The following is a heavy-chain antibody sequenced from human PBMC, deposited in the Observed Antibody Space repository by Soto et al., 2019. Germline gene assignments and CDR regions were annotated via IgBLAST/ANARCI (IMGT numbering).Heavy chain of an antibody. CDR1: GFSLSTSGVG. D-gene: IGHD3-22*01. J-gene: IGHJ4*02. Sequence: QITLKESGPTLVKPTQTLTLTCTFSGFSLSTSGVGVGWIRQPPGKALEWLALIYWNDDKRYSPSLKSRLTSTKDTSKNQVVLTMTNMDPVDTATYYCAHSPRVPYDSSSYSKEYYFDYWGQGTLVTVSS. V-gene: IGHV2-5*01. CDR3: AHSPRVPYDSSSYSKEYYFDY. CDR2: IYWNDDK.